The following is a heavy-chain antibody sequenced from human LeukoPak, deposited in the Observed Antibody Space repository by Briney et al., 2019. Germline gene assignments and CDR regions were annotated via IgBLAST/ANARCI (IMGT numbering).Heavy chain of an antibody. CDR1: GFTFSNAW. D-gene: IGHD6-13*01. CDR2: IKRKTDGGTT. Sequence: GGSLRLSCAASGFTFSNAWMSWVRQAPGKGLEWVGRIKRKTDGGTTDYAAPVKGRFTISRDDSKNTLYLQMNSLKTEDTAVYYCTGVSRSSWYDYWGQGTLVTVSS. J-gene: IGHJ4*02. V-gene: IGHV3-15*01. CDR3: TGVSRSSWYDY.